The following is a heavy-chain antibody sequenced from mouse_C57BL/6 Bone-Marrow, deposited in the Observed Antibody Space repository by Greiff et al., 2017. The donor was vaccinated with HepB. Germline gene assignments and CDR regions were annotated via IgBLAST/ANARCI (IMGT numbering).Heavy chain of an antibody. Sequence: VQLQQSGAELVKPGASVKMSCKASGYTFTSYWITWVKQRPGQGLAWVGDIYPGSGSTNYNEKFKSKATLTVDTSSSTAYMQLSSLTSEDSAVYYCARYGGSSYGFAYWGQGTLVTVSA. CDR2: IYPGSGST. CDR1: GYTFTSYW. J-gene: IGHJ3*01. V-gene: IGHV1-55*01. D-gene: IGHD1-1*01. CDR3: ARYGGSSYGFAY.